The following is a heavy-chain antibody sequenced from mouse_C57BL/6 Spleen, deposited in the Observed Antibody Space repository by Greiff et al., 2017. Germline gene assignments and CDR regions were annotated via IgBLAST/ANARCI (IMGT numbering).Heavy chain of an antibody. Sequence: VQLQQPGAELVRPGSSVKLSCKASGYTFTSYWMHWVKQRPIQGLEWIGNIDPSDSETHYNQKFKDKATLTVDKSSSTAYMQLSSLTSEDSAVYYWARPYYYGQAFAYWGQGTLVTVSA. CDR2: IDPSDSET. J-gene: IGHJ3*01. D-gene: IGHD1-1*01. V-gene: IGHV1-52*01. CDR1: GYTFTSYW. CDR3: ARPYYYGQAFAY.